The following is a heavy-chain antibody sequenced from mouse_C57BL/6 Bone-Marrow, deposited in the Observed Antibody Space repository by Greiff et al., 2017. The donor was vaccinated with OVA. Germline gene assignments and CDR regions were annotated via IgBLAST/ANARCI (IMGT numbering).Heavy chain of an antibody. CDR3: ARRHYYRYFDV. CDR1: GFTFSDYY. V-gene: IGHV5-12*01. D-gene: IGHD1-2*01. J-gene: IGHJ1*03. Sequence: EVKVVESGGGLVQPGGSLKLSCAASGFTFSDYYMYWVRQTPEKRLEWVAYISNGGGSTYYPDTVKGRFTISRDNAKNTLYLQMSRLKSEDTAMYYCARRHYYRYFDVWGTGTTVTVSS. CDR2: ISNGGGST.